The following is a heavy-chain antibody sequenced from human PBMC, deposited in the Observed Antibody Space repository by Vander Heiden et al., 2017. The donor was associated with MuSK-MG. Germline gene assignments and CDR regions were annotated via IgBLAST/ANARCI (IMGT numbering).Heavy chain of an antibody. J-gene: IGHJ6*02. CDR3: ARDNGDIVVVPAAILGMGGMDV. CDR1: GFTFSSYA. CDR2: ISYDGSNK. V-gene: IGHV3-30*04. Sequence: QVQLVESGGGVVQPGRSLRLSCAASGFTFSSYAMHWVRQAPGKGLEWVAVISYDGSNKYYADSVKGRFTISRDNSKNTLYLQMNSLRAEDTAVYYCARDNGDIVVVPAAILGMGGMDVWGQGTTVTVSS. D-gene: IGHD2-2*01.